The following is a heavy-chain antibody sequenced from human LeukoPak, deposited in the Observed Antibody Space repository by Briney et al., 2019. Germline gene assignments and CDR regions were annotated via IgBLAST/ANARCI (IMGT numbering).Heavy chain of an antibody. CDR3: ASKQWLVQRDWFDP. CDR2: INPNSGGT. V-gene: IGHV1-2*02. Sequence: ASVKVSCKALGYTFTDHYFHWLRQAPGQGLEWMGWINPNSGGTNYAQKFQGRVTMTRDTSISTAYMELSRLRSDDTAVYYCASKQWLVQRDWFDPWGQGTLVTVSS. J-gene: IGHJ5*02. D-gene: IGHD6-19*01. CDR1: GYTFTDHY.